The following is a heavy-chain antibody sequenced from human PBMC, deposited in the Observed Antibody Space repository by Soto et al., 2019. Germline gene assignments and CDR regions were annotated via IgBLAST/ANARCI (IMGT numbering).Heavy chain of an antibody. CDR3: ARRGYSGYEIDY. CDR1: GFTFSSYA. J-gene: IGHJ4*02. D-gene: IGHD5-12*01. Sequence: EVQLVESGGGLVQPGGSLRLSSAASGFTFSSYAMHWVRQAPGKGLEYVSDISSNGGSTYYANSVKGRFTISRDNSKNTLSLQMGSLRAEDMAVYYCARRGYSGYEIDYWGQGTLVTVSS. CDR2: ISSNGGST. V-gene: IGHV3-64*01.